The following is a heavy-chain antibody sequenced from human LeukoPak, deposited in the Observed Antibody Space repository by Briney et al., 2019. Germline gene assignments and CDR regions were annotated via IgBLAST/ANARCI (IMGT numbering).Heavy chain of an antibody. J-gene: IGHJ5*02. CDR1: GFTLSAYA. V-gene: IGHV3-23*01. Sequence: PGGSLRLSCAASGFTLSAYAISWVRQAPGKGLEWVSAISGSGGITYYADSVKGRFTISRGNSKNTLYLQMNSLRAEDTAVYYCAKHDPRRVVITNWFDPWGQGTLVTVSS. CDR3: AKHDPRRVVITNWFDP. D-gene: IGHD3-22*01. CDR2: ISGSGGIT.